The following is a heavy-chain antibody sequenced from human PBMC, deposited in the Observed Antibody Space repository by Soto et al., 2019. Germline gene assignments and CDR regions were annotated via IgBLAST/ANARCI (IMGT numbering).Heavy chain of an antibody. D-gene: IGHD3-10*01. CDR1: GFTFSSYA. Sequence: PGGSLRLSCAASGFTFSSYAMSWVRQAPGKGLEWVSAISGSGGSTYYADSVKGRFTIPRDNSKNTLYLQMNSLRAEDTAVYYCAKVIMNGSGRYDYYYYGMDVWGQGTTVTVSS. J-gene: IGHJ6*02. CDR2: ISGSGGST. V-gene: IGHV3-23*01. CDR3: AKVIMNGSGRYDYYYYGMDV.